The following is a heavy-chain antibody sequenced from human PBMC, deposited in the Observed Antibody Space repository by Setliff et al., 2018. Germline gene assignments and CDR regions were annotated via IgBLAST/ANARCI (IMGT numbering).Heavy chain of an antibody. Sequence: KPSETLSLTCTVSGYSISNDYFWGWIRQPPGKGLEWIGSIHHSGSTSYYPSLKSRVTISVDTSKNQFSLNLSSVTAADTAVYYCAKHRSYFDYWGQGTLVTVST. J-gene: IGHJ4*02. CDR1: GYSISNDYF. CDR3: AKHRSYFDY. CDR2: IHHSGST. V-gene: IGHV4-38-2*02.